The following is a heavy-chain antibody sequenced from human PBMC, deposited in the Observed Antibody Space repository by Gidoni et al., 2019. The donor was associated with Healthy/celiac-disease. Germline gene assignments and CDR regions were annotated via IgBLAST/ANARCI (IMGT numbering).Heavy chain of an antibody. J-gene: IGHJ4*02. D-gene: IGHD3-10*01. CDR2: IKSKTDGGTT. V-gene: IGHV3-15*01. Sequence: EVQLVESGGGLLKPGGSLILSWPASVFTFINAWLSWVRPPQGKGLEWVGRIKSKTDGGTTDYAATVKGRFTISRDDSKNTLYLQMNSLKTEDTAVYYCTRQRGVITYFDYWGQGTLVTVSS. CDR3: TRQRGVITYFDY. CDR1: VFTFINAW.